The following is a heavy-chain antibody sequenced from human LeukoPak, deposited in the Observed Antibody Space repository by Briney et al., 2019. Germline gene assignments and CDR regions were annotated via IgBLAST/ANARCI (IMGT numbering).Heavy chain of an antibody. Sequence: GGSLRLSCAASGFTFSSYAMTWVRQAPGKGLEWVAVIWYDGSNKYYADSVKGRFTISRDNSKNTLYLQMNSLRAEDTAVYYCARDPNWNEDYYYGMDVWGQGTTVTVSS. CDR2: IWYDGSNK. CDR1: GFTFSSYA. D-gene: IGHD1-20*01. J-gene: IGHJ6*02. V-gene: IGHV3-33*08. CDR3: ARDPNWNEDYYYGMDV.